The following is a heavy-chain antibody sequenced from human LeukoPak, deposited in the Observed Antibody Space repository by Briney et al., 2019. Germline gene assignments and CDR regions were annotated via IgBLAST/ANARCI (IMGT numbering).Heavy chain of an antibody. CDR2: IYSGGST. D-gene: IGHD6-13*01. Sequence: GFTVSXXXMSXVGXAPGXXVXWXSVIYSGGSTYYADSGKGRLTISRDNYQNKRDLKMKNLRTEDTAVYYCARDHLSSIAAAGYWGQGALVTVSS. CDR3: ARDHLSSIAAAGY. CDR1: GFTVSXXX. V-gene: IGHV3-66*02. J-gene: IGHJ4*02.